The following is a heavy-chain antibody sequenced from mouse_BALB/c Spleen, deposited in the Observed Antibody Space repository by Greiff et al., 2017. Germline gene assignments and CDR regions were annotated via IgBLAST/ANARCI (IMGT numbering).Heavy chain of an antibody. J-gene: IGHJ2*01. V-gene: IGHV5-9-3*01. CDR2: ISSGGSYT. CDR3: AREGYGNPFDY. D-gene: IGHD2-1*01. CDR1: GFTFSSYA. Sequence: EVKVVESGGGLVKPGGSLKLSCAASGFTFSSYAMSWVRQTPEKRLEWVATISSGGSYTYYPDSVKGRFTISRDNAKNTLYLQMSSLRSEDTAMYYCAREGYGNPFDYWGQGTTLTVSS.